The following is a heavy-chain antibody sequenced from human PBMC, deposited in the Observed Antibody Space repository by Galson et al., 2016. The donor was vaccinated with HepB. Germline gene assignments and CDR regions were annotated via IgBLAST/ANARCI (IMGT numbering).Heavy chain of an antibody. CDR2: INAGNGNT. CDR1: GYTFISYV. CDR3: ARSPTGFCSRTRCYGFNYLDR. D-gene: IGHD2-2*03. Sequence: SVKVSCKAAGYTFISYVIQWERQAPGHRLEWMGWINAGNGNTKYSQKFQGRVIIDRDTSASTAYMELSSLRPEDTAIYYCARSPTGFCSRTRCYGFNYLDRWGQGTPVTGSS. J-gene: IGHJ4*02. V-gene: IGHV1-3*01.